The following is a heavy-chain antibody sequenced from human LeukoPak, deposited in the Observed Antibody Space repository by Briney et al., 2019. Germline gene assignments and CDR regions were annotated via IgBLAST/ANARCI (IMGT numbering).Heavy chain of an antibody. J-gene: IGHJ4*02. Sequence: GGSLRLSCAASGFTFSSYWMHWVRQAPGKGLVWVSRINSDGSSTSYADSVKGRFTISRDNAKNTLYLQMNSLRAEDTAVYYCARELDCSGTSCYSGFDYWGQGTLVTVSS. CDR2: INSDGSST. V-gene: IGHV3-74*01. D-gene: IGHD2-2*02. CDR3: ARELDCSGTSCYSGFDY. CDR1: GFTFSSYW.